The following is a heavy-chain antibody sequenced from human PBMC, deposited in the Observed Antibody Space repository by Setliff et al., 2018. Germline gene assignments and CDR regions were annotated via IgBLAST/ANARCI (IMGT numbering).Heavy chain of an antibody. Sequence: GGSLRLSCAASGFTFSSYGMHWVRQAPGKGLEWVAFIRYDGSNKYYADSVKGRFTISRDNSKNTLYLQMNSLRAEDTAVYYCARDPFGNPVFDPWGQGTLVTVSS. CDR1: GFTFSSYG. CDR2: IRYDGSNK. D-gene: IGHD3-10*01. J-gene: IGHJ5*02. V-gene: IGHV3-30*02. CDR3: ARDPFGNPVFDP.